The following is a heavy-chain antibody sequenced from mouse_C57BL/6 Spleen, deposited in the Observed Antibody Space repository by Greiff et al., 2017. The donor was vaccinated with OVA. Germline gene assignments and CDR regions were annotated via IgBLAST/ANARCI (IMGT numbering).Heavy chain of an antibody. CDR3: AREDGYLRYFDY. V-gene: IGHV1-55*01. CDR2: IYPGSGST. J-gene: IGHJ2*01. Sequence: QVQLQQPGAELVKPGASVKMSCKASGYTFTSFWITWVKQRPGQGLEWIGDIYPGSGSTNYNEKFKSKATLTVDTSSSTAYMQLSSLTSEDSAVYYCAREDGYLRYFDYWGQGTTLTVSS. CDR1: GYTFTSFW. D-gene: IGHD2-3*01.